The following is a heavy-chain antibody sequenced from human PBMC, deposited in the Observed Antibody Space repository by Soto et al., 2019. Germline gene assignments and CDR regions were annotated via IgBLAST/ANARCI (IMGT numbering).Heavy chain of an antibody. CDR3: ARFGSWSYYYCYGMDV. D-gene: IGHD3-10*01. CDR2: IKQDGSEK. J-gene: IGHJ6*02. V-gene: IGHV3-7*05. CDR1: GFTFRSYW. Sequence: EVQLVESGGGLVQPGGSLRLSCAASGFTFRSYWMSWVRQSPGKGLEWVANIKQDGSEKYYVDSVKGRFTISRDNAKNSLYLQMNSLRAEDTAVDYCARFGSWSYYYCYGMDVWGQGTTVTVSS.